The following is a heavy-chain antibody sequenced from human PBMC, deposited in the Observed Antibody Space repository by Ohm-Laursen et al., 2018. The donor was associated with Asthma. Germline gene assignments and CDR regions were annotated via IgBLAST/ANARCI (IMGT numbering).Heavy chain of an antibody. CDR1: GYTFSRYS. D-gene: IGHD1-26*01. Sequence: SLRLSCTASGYTFSRYSIHWVRQVPGKGLEWIASISTARTFIYYADSVRGRFTTSRDNAKNSVYLQMNSLRAEDTALYYCARNGPEWELPGREYSLHHWGEGTLVTVSS. CDR2: ISTARTFI. CDR3: ARNGPEWELPGREYSLHH. V-gene: IGHV3-21*01. J-gene: IGHJ1*01.